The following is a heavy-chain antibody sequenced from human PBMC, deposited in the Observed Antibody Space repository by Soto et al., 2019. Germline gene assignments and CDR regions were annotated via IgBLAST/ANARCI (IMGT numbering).Heavy chain of an antibody. CDR2: IYYSGST. V-gene: IGHV4-39*01. CDR3: QRAQCMGNYRSDY. J-gene: IGHJ4*03. D-gene: IGHD1-7*01. Sequence: QSRGKGLECVATIYYSGSTYDNPSLKSRVTMSVDTTKNQFSLNLNSVIAADTAVYYYQRAQCMGNYRSDYWGQGALATVSS.